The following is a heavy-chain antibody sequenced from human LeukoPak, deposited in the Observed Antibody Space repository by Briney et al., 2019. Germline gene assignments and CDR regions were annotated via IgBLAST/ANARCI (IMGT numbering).Heavy chain of an antibody. Sequence: GGSLRLSCAASGFTVSSNYMSWVRQAPGKGLEWVSVIYSGGSTYYADSVRGRFTISRDNSKNTLYLQMNSLRAEDTAVYYCARDSGSSGWYGDFDYWGQGTLVTVSS. V-gene: IGHV3-66*01. CDR2: IYSGGST. D-gene: IGHD6-19*01. J-gene: IGHJ4*02. CDR3: ARDSGSSGWYGDFDY. CDR1: GFTVSSNY.